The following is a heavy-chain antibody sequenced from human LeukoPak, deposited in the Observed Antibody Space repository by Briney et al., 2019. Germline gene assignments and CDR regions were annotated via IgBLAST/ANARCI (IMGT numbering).Heavy chain of an antibody. D-gene: IGHD4-11*01. J-gene: IGHJ4*02. CDR2: INTDGSST. V-gene: IGHV3-74*01. CDR3: ARETTLFDY. CDR1: GFTFSTYW. Sequence: PGGSLRLSCAVSGFTFSTYWMHWVRRAPGKGLVWVSRINTDGSSTYYADSVKGRFTISRDNAKNTLYLQMNSLGAEDTAVYYCARETTLFDYWGQGTLVTVSS.